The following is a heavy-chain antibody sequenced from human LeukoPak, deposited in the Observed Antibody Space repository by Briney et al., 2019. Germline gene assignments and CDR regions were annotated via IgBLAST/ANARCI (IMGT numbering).Heavy chain of an antibody. CDR1: GFTFSGHA. D-gene: IGHD3-10*01. CDR2: ISHDGSYQ. J-gene: IGHJ4*02. V-gene: IGHV3-30*18. CDR3: AKERVRELYDY. Sequence: PGMSLRLSCAASGFTFSGHAMHWVRQAPGKGLELLAYISHDGSYQYHVDSVKGRFTISRDNSKNTLYLQMNSLRAEDTAVYYCAKERVRELYDYWGQGTLVTVSS.